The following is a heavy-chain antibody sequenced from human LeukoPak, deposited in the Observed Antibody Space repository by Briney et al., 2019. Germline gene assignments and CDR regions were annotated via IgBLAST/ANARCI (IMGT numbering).Heavy chain of an antibody. J-gene: IGHJ4*02. CDR3: TLDY. CDR1: GFTFSSYS. Sequence: GGSLRLSCAASGFTFSSYSMTWVRQAPGKGLEWVSYITYSSSTIYYADSVKGRFTISRDNAKNSLYLQMNSLVDDTAVYEKTLDYWGQGTLVTVSS. V-gene: IGHV3-48*01. CDR2: ITYSSSTI.